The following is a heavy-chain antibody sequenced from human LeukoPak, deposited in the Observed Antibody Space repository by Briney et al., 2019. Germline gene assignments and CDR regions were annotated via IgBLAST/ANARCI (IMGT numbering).Heavy chain of an antibody. CDR3: AKSMNTAMVTSSGY. Sequence: PGGSLRLSCAASGFTFSSYAISWVRQAPGKGLGWVSAISGSGGSTYYADSVKGRFTISRDNSKNTLYLQMNSLRAEDTAVYYCAKSMNTAMVTSSGYWGQGTLVTVSS. J-gene: IGHJ4*02. D-gene: IGHD5-18*01. CDR2: ISGSGGST. CDR1: GFTFSSYA. V-gene: IGHV3-23*01.